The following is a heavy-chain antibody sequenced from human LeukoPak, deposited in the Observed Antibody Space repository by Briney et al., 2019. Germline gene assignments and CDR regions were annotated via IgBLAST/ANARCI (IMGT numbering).Heavy chain of an antibody. V-gene: IGHV3-9*01. CDR2: ISWNSGSI. CDR1: GFTFDDYA. D-gene: IGHD1-26*01. J-gene: IGHJ6*02. Sequence: GGSLRLSCAASGFTFDDYAMHWVRQAPGKGLEWVSGISWNSGSIGYADSVKGRFTISRDNAKNSLYLQMNSLRAEDTALYYCAKDIESGSSTDYYYGMDVWGQGTTVTVSS. CDR3: AKDIESGSSTDYYYGMDV.